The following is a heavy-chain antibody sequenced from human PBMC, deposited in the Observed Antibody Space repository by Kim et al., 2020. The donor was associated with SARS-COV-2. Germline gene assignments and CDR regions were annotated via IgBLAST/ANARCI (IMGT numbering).Heavy chain of an antibody. CDR3: TRLDCRGGRCDAFDL. V-gene: IGHV3-74*01. J-gene: IGHJ3*01. CDR1: GFAFETYW. D-gene: IGHD2-15*01. Sequence: GGSLRLSCAATGFAFETYWMHWVRQPPGKGLEWVSRVIRDGSGSDHAASVEGRFSTSRDNAGNKMYLQMNNLRAEDTAVYFCTRLDCRGGRCDAFDLWG. CDR2: VIRDGSGS.